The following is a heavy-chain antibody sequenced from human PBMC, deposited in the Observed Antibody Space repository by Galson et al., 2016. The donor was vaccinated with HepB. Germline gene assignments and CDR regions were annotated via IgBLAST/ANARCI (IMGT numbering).Heavy chain of an antibody. J-gene: IGHJ4*02. Sequence: LRLSCAASGFSFTNYWMTWVRQAPGKGLEWVANIKEDGSDKNYGDSVKGRFTISRDNVKNAVYLQMSPLRAEDTAVYYCAKDGPPWSEAEYWGQGILVTVSS. D-gene: IGHD3-3*01. V-gene: IGHV3-7*03. CDR2: IKEDGSDK. CDR3: AKDGPPWSEAEY. CDR1: GFSFTNYW.